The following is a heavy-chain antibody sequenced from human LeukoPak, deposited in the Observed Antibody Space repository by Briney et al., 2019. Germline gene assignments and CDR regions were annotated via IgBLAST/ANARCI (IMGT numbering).Heavy chain of an antibody. CDR1: GYTFTSYG. D-gene: IGHD3-22*01. Sequence: GASVKVSCKASGYTFTSYGISWVRQAPGQGLEWMGWISAYNGNTNYAQKLQGRVTMTTNTSTSTAYMELRSLRSDDTAVYYCARGDYYDSSGYYFLDYWGQGTLVTVSS. CDR3: ARGDYYDSSGYYFLDY. V-gene: IGHV1-18*01. CDR2: ISAYNGNT. J-gene: IGHJ4*02.